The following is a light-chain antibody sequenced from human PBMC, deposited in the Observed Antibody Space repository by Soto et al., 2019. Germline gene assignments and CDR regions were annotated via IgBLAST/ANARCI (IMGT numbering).Light chain of an antibody. J-gene: IGKJ4*01. V-gene: IGKV1-27*01. CDR3: QSYNSVPALS. Sequence: DIQMTQSPASLSASVGDRVTITCRASQGITNALAWYQQKPGKPPYLLIYAVSTLHSGVPSRFSGSGSGTDFTLTISSLQPEDAATYYCQSYNSVPALSFGGGTKVEIK. CDR2: AVS. CDR1: QGITNA.